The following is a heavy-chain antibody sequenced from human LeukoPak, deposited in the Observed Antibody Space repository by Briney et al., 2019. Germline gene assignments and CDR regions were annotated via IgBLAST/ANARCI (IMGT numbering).Heavy chain of an antibody. Sequence: PSETLSLTCAVYGGSFSGYYWSWIRQPPGKGLEWIGEINHCGSTNYNPSLKSRVTISVDTSKNQFSLKLSSVTAADTAVYYCARTPNRWYYDSSGYYSPINYFDYWGQGTLVTVSS. CDR1: GGSFSGYY. CDR3: ARTPNRWYYDSSGYYSPINYFDY. D-gene: IGHD3-22*01. CDR2: INHCGST. J-gene: IGHJ4*02. V-gene: IGHV4-34*01.